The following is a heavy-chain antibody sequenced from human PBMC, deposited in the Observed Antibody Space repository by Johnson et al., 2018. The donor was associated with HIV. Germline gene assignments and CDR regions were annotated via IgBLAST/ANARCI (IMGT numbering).Heavy chain of an antibody. V-gene: IGHV3-23*04. Sequence: EVQLVESGGGLVQPGRSLRLSCAASGFTFDDYAMHWVRQAPGEGLEWVSTISGSGGGTNYADSVKGRFTISRDNSKSTLYLQMNSLIAEDTAVYYCARRKIDTGGVFDIWGQGTMVTVSS. CDR2: ISGSGGGT. CDR3: ARRKIDTGGVFDI. J-gene: IGHJ3*02. CDR1: GFTFDDYA. D-gene: IGHD2-8*02.